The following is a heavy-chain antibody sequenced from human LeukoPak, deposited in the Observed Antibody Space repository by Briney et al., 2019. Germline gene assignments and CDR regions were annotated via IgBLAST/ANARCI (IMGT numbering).Heavy chain of an antibody. J-gene: IGHJ4*02. V-gene: IGHV1-69*05. D-gene: IGHD3-10*01. CDR3: ARAFETYYYGSGSFNFDY. Sequence: ASVKVSCKASGGTFSSYAISWVRQAPGQGLEWMGRIIPIFGTANYAQKFQGRVTITTDESTSTAYMELSSLRSEDTAVYYCARAFETYYYGSGSFNFDYWGQGTLVTVSP. CDR1: GGTFSSYA. CDR2: IIPIFGTA.